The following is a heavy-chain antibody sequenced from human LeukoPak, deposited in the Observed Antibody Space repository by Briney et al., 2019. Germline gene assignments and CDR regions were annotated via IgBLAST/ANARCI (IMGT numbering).Heavy chain of an antibody. CDR3: VKDPFYGGNPLYYFDY. D-gene: IGHD4-23*01. CDR1: GFTFSFYA. J-gene: IGHJ4*02. CDR2: ITGDGGRT. Sequence: GGSLRLSCSASGFTFSFYAMHWVRQAPGKGPECVSAITGDGGRTYYADAVKGRLTISRDNSKNTLYLQMNGLRADDTAVYYCVKDPFYGGNPLYYFDYWGQGTLVTVSS. V-gene: IGHV3-64D*06.